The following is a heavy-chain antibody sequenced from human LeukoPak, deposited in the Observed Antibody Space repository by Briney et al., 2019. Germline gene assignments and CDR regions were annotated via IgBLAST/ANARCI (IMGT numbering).Heavy chain of an antibody. CDR2: NT. Sequence: SETLSLTCTVSGASISSSTYYWGWIRQPPGKGLEWIGSNTYYNPSLKSRVTISLDTSKNQFSLKLSSLTAADTAVYYCARSSGWLIDYWGQGTLGTVSS. J-gene: IGHJ4*02. CDR1: GASISSSTYY. CDR3: ARSSGWLIDY. V-gene: IGHV4-39*01. D-gene: IGHD6-19*01.